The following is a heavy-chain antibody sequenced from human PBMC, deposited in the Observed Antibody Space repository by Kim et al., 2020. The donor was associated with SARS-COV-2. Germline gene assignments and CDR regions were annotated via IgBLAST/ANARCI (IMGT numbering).Heavy chain of an antibody. D-gene: IGHD3-16*01. CDR2: ISWNSGSI. CDR1: GFTFGDYA. V-gene: IGHV3-9*01. CDR3: AKDIGGLGSYYYYYGMDV. Sequence: SLRLSCAASGFTFGDYAMHWVRQAPGKGLEWVSGISWNSGSIGYADSVKGRFTISRDNAKNSLYLQMNSLRAEDTALYYCAKDIGGLGSYYYYYGMDVWGQGTTVTVSS. J-gene: IGHJ6*02.